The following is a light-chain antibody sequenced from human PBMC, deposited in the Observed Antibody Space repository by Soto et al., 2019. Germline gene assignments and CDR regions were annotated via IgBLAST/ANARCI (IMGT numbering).Light chain of an antibody. CDR2: ATS. CDR3: QQYGSSPLT. J-gene: IGKJ4*01. Sequence: EIVLTQSPATMSLSPGETATLSCRASHSIATTYLAWYQQKPGQAPRLLIYATSFRAPGIPDRLSGSGSGTHFTLSISRLEPEDFAVYYCQQYGSSPLTFGGGTKVEIK. CDR1: HSIATTY. V-gene: IGKV3-20*01.